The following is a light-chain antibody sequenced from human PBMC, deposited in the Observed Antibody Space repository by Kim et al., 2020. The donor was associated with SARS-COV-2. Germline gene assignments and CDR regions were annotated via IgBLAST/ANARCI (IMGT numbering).Light chain of an antibody. V-gene: IGLV2-14*04. Sequence: QSIPISCTGTSSDVGGYTYVSWYQQHPGKAPKLMIYDVSKRPSGVSNRFSGSKSGNTASLTISGLQAEDEADYYCSSYTSSSTFYVFGTGTKVTVL. CDR2: DVS. J-gene: IGLJ1*01. CDR1: SSDVGGYTY. CDR3: SSYTSSSTFYV.